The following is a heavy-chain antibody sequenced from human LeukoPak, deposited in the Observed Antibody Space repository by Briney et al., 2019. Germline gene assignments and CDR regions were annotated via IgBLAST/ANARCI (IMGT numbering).Heavy chain of an antibody. V-gene: IGHV3-43*01. CDR3: AKVNRAYSSSSSLNFDS. CDR1: GFTFNDYN. D-gene: IGHD6-6*01. J-gene: IGHJ4*02. Sequence: PGGSLRLSCAASGFTFNDYNIHWVRQAPGKGLEWVSLISWDGYTTYYADSVKGRFTISRDNSKSSLYLQMNRLRTEDTALYYCAKVNRAYSSSSSLNFDSWGQGTLVTVSS. CDR2: ISWDGYTT.